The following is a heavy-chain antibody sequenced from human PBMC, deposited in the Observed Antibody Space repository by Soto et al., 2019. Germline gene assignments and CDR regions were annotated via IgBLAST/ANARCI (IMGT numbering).Heavy chain of an antibody. Sequence: EEQLVESGGGLVQPGGSLRLSCAASGFSFSTHYMNWVRQSPGKGLEWVSSINRDSTVISYADSVKGRFTISRDNARNSLSLPTPSLRAEDPAVYYCLHGAYYVGPGTLVTVSS. CDR1: GFSFSTHY. CDR3: LHGAYY. CDR2: INRDSTVI. J-gene: IGHJ4*02. V-gene: IGHV3-48*01.